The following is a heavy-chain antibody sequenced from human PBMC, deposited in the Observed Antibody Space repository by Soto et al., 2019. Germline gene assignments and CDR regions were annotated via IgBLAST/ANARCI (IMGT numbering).Heavy chain of an antibody. V-gene: IGHV3-15*07. D-gene: IGHD3-10*01. CDR1: GFTFSNAW. Sequence: GGSLRLSCAASGFTFSNAWMNWVRQAPGKGLEWVGRIKSKTDGGTTDYAAPVKGRFTISRDDSKNTLYLQMNSLKTEDTAVYYCTTASITMVRGVELGFDYWGQGTLVTVSS. CDR3: TTASITMVRGVELGFDY. CDR2: IKSKTDGGTT. J-gene: IGHJ4*02.